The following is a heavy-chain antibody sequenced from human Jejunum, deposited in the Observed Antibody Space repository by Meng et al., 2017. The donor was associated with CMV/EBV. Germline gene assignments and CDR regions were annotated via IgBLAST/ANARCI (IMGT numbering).Heavy chain of an antibody. CDR3: ARLYCSGGSCYTIDY. Sequence: QVQLVQAGSELNKPGASVKVSCRPSGYTFTSYAINWVRQAPGQGPDWMGWIDPNTGNPTYDQGFTGRFVFSLDTSVSTAYLQISSLKAADTAVYYCARLYCSGGSCYTIDYWGQGTLVTVSS. D-gene: IGHD2-15*01. CDR1: GYTFTSYA. V-gene: IGHV7-4-1*02. J-gene: IGHJ4*02. CDR2: IDPNTGNP.